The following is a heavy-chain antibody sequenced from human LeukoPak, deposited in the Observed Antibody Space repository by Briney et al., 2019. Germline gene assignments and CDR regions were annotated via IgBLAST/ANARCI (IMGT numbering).Heavy chain of an antibody. V-gene: IGHV3-23*01. CDR2: ISGSGGST. J-gene: IGHJ4*02. Sequence: GGSLRLSCAASVFTFSSYAMSWVRQAPGKGLEWVSAISGSGGSTYYADSVKGRFTISRDNSKNTLYLQMNSLRAGDTAVYYCAKDNIVVVVAAPFDYWGQGTLVTVSS. CDR3: AKDNIVVVVAAPFDY. CDR1: VFTFSSYA. D-gene: IGHD2-15*01.